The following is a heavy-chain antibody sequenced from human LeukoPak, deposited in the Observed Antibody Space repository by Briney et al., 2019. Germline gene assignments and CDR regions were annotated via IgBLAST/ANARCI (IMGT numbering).Heavy chain of an antibody. CDR2: ISAYNGNT. D-gene: IGHD1-26*01. V-gene: IGHV1-18*01. CDR3: ARDPPEIVGGTTDDFDY. J-gene: IGHJ4*02. CDR1: GYTFTSYG. Sequence: ASVTVSCKASGYTFTSYGISWVRQAPGQGLEWMGWISAYNGNTNYARKLQGRVTMTTDTSTSTAYMELRSLRSDDTAVYYCARDPPEIVGGTTDDFDYWGQGTLVTVSS.